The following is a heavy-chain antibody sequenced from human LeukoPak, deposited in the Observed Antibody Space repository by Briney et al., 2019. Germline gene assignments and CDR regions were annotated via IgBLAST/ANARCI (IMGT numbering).Heavy chain of an antibody. Sequence: GGSLRLSCAASGFTFSSYAMSWVRQAPGKGLAWVSTFSGTSSTSYADAVKGRVTISRDNSKNTLYLQMNSLRAEDTAVYYCAKLKQWQPQRYFFECWGQGALVTVAS. V-gene: IGHV3-23*01. CDR3: AKLKQWQPQRYFFEC. CDR1: GFTFSSYA. J-gene: IGHJ4*02. CDR2: FSGTSST. D-gene: IGHD6-19*01.